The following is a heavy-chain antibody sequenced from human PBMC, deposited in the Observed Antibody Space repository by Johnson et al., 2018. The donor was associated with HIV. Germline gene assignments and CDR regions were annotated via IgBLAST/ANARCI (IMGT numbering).Heavy chain of an antibody. V-gene: IGHV3-11*04. Sequence: QVQLVESGGGLVKPGGSLRLSCADSGFTFSDYYMSWIRQAPGKGLEGVSYISSSGSTIYYPDTVKGRSTIPRDNAKNSLYLQMNSLRAEATAVYYCARGGRAHYGGNFGALDIWGQGTMVTVSS. CDR2: ISSSGSTI. CDR1: GFTFSDYY. CDR3: ARGGRAHYGGNFGALDI. J-gene: IGHJ3*02. D-gene: IGHD4-23*01.